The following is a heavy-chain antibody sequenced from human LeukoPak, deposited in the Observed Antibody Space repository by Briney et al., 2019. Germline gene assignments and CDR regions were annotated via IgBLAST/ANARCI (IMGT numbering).Heavy chain of an antibody. D-gene: IGHD3-22*01. CDR1: GYSFTSYW. J-gene: IGHJ5*02. Sequence: NRGESLKISCKGSGYSFTSYWIGWVRQLPGKGLEWMGIIYPGDSDTRYSPSFQGQVTISADKPISTAYLQWSSLKASDTAMYYCARECTDSSGYQTWFDPWGQGTLVTVSS. V-gene: IGHV5-51*01. CDR2: IYPGDSDT. CDR3: ARECTDSSGYQTWFDP.